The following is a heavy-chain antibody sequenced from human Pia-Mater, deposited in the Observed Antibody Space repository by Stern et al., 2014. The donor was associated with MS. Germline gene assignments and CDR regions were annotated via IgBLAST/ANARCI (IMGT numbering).Heavy chain of an antibody. V-gene: IGHV3-30*18. Sequence: VQLVESGGGVVQPGGSLRLSCVASGFTFTTSGMHWVRQAPGKGLDWVAVISYDGSNQYHGDSVKGRFTISRDNSKNTVYLQMNSLRPEDTAVYYCANAAALSCRSPSCYKAFEYWGQGILVTVSS. D-gene: IGHD2-2*02. CDR2: ISYDGSNQ. CDR3: ANAAALSCRSPSCYKAFEY. J-gene: IGHJ4*02. CDR1: GFTFTTSG.